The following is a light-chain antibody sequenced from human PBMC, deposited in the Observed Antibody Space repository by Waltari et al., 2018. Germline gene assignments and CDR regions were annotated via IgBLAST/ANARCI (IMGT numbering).Light chain of an antibody. J-gene: IGKJ1*01. CDR1: QAISSNY. CDR3: HQYVGSPWT. V-gene: IGKV3-20*01. Sequence: ETMLTQSPGTLSLAPGQRATLSCRASQAISSNYLAWYQQKPGQAPRLLIYGASTRASGIPDRFTGSGSGTDFTLTINKLEPEDFAVYYCHQYVGSPWTFGQGTKVEIK. CDR2: GAS.